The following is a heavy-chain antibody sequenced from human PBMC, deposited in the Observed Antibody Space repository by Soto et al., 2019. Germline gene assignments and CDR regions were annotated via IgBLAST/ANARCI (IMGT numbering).Heavy chain of an antibody. CDR2: IYYSGST. CDR1: GGSISSYY. CDR3: ARHFEGGGEAAAGKGAYWYFDL. D-gene: IGHD6-13*01. J-gene: IGHJ2*01. V-gene: IGHV4-59*01. Sequence: QVQLQESGPGLVKPSETLSLTCTVSGGSISSYYWSWIRQPPGKGLEWIGYIYYSGSTNYNPSLKSRVTISVDTSKNQCSLKLSSVTAADTAVYYCARHFEGGGEAAAGKGAYWYFDLWGRGTLVTVSS.